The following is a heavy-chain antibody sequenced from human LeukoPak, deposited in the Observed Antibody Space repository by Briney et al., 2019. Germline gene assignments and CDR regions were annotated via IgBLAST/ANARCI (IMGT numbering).Heavy chain of an antibody. CDR1: GFTFSSYA. Sequence: PGGSLRLSCAASGFTFSSYAMSWVRQAPGKGLEWVSAISGSGGSTYYADSVKGRFTISRDNSKNTLYLQMNSLRAEDTAVYYCAKLIAGDREYYDYIWGSYAAYWGQGTLVTVSS. CDR3: AKLIAGDREYYDYIWGSYAAY. CDR2: ISGSGGST. J-gene: IGHJ4*02. V-gene: IGHV3-23*01. D-gene: IGHD3-16*01.